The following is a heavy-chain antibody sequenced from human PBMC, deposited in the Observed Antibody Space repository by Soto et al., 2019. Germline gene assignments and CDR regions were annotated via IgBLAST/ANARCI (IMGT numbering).Heavy chain of an antibody. CDR3: ARTGNDYGAYYFDS. CDR1: GFTFSDHY. D-gene: IGHD4-17*01. J-gene: IGHJ4*02. V-gene: IGHV3-11*06. Sequence: QVQLVESGGGVVKPGGSLRLSCAAAGFTFSDHYMSWVRQAPGKGLAWISYISHWGDYTHFAESVEGRFTISRDNAKNSLYLQMDSLRAEDTAIYYFARTGNDYGAYYFDSWGQGTLVTVSS. CDR2: ISHWGDYT.